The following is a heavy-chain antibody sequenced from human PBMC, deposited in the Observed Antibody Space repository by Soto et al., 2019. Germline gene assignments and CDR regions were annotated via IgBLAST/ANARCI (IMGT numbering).Heavy chain of an antibody. CDR1: GGSFSGYY. Sequence: LFLICAVYGGSFSGYYWSWSRQPPGKGLEWIGEINHSGSTNYNPSLKSRVTISVDTSKNQFSLKLSSVTAADTAVYYCARVPNTKYPAFDIWGQGTMVTVSS. D-gene: IGHD2-2*01. J-gene: IGHJ3*02. V-gene: IGHV4-34*01. CDR3: ARVPNTKYPAFDI. CDR2: INHSGST.